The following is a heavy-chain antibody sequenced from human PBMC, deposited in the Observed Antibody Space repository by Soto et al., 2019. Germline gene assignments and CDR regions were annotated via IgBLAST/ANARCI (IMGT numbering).Heavy chain of an antibody. CDR1: GGSISSGGYY. CDR2: IYYSGST. Sequence: SETLSLTCTVSGGSISSGGYYWSWIRQHPGKGLEWIGYIYYSGSTYYNPSLKSRVTISVDTSKNQFSLKLSSVTAADTAVYYCARDYSGDYGYYYYGMDVWGQGTTVTVSS. D-gene: IGHD4-17*01. V-gene: IGHV4-31*03. J-gene: IGHJ6*02. CDR3: ARDYSGDYGYYYYGMDV.